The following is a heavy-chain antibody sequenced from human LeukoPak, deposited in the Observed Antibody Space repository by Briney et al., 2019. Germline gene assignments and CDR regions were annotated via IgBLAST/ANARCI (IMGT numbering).Heavy chain of an antibody. CDR1: GFTFSSYS. V-gene: IGHV3-21*01. CDR2: ISSSSSYI. Sequence: GSLRLSCAASGFTFSSYSMNWVRQAPGKGLEWVSSISSSSSYIFYADSVKGRFTISRDNAKSSLYLQINSLRAEDTAVYYCARGPHSGSYYFDYWGQGTLVTVSS. CDR3: ARGPHSGSYYFDY. D-gene: IGHD1-26*01. J-gene: IGHJ4*02.